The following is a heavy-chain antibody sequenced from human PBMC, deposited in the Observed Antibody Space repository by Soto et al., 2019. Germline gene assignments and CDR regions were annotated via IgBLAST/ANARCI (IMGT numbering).Heavy chain of an antibody. V-gene: IGHV4-59*01. J-gene: IGHJ4*02. CDR1: GGSISSYY. CDR2: IYYSGST. Sequence: SETLSLTCTVSGGSISSYYWSWIRQPPGKGLEWIGYIYYSGSTNYNPSLKSRVTISVDTSKNQFSLKLSSVTAADTAVYYCARDRIGRDGYRNFDYWGQGTLVTVSS. D-gene: IGHD5-12*01. CDR3: ARDRIGRDGYRNFDY.